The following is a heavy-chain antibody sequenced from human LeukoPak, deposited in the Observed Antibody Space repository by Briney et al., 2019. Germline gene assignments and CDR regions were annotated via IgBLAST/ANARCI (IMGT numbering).Heavy chain of an antibody. CDR2: IYPGDSDT. D-gene: IGHD4-11*01. Sequence: GESLKISCKGSGYSFTSYWIGWVRQMPGKGLEWMGIIYPGDSDTRYSPSFQGQVSISADKSISTAYLQWSSLKASDTAMYYCARHDDYSNFNEYYFDYWGQGTLVTVSS. CDR3: ARHDDYSNFNEYYFDY. J-gene: IGHJ4*02. CDR1: GYSFTSYW. V-gene: IGHV5-51*01.